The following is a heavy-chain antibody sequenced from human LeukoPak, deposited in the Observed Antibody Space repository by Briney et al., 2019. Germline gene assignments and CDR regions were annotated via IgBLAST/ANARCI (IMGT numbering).Heavy chain of an antibody. Sequence: GGSLRLSCAASGFTFSSYGMHWVRQAPGKGLEWVAVISHDGSNKYYADSVKGRFTISRDNSKNTLYLQMNSLRAEDTAVYYCAGGGRPTVVTYFDYWGQGTLVTVSS. CDR2: ISHDGSNK. D-gene: IGHD4-23*01. J-gene: IGHJ4*02. CDR1: GFTFSSYG. CDR3: AGGGRPTVVTYFDY. V-gene: IGHV3-30*03.